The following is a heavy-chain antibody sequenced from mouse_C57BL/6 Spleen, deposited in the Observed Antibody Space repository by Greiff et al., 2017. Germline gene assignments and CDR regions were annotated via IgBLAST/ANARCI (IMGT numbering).Heavy chain of an antibody. CDR1: GYTFTDYN. Sequence: VQLQQSGPELVKPGASVKIPCKASGYTFTDYNMDWVKQSHGKSLEWIGDINPNNGGTIYNQKFKGKATLTVDKSSSTAYMELRSLTSEDTAVYYCARQANYYGTAWFAYWGQGTLVTVSA. D-gene: IGHD1-1*01. J-gene: IGHJ3*01. CDR2: INPNNGGT. CDR3: ARQANYYGTAWFAY. V-gene: IGHV1-18*01.